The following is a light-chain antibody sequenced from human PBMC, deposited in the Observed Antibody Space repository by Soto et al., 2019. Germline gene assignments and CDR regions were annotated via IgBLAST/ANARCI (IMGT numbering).Light chain of an antibody. CDR2: GAS. V-gene: IGKV1-33*01. J-gene: IGKJ2*01. CDR3: QQYATLPYS. CDR1: ENVSNY. Sequence: DIQMTQSPSSLSASVGDRVTIACQANENVSNYLNWYQHKPGKAPRLLIYGASNLETGVPSRISGSGSGTDFTFTISSLRPEDIGTYYCQQYATLPYSFGQGTKLEIK.